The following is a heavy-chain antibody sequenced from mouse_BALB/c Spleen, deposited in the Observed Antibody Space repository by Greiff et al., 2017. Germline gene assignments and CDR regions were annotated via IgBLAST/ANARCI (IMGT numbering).Heavy chain of an antibody. CDR3: ARSGLRLGYFDV. CDR1: GFTFSSFG. CDR2: ISSGSSTI. J-gene: IGHJ1*01. Sequence: EVKLVESGGGLVQPGGSRKLSCAASGFTFSSFGMHWVRQAPEKGLEWVAYISSGSSTIYYADTVKGRFTISRDNPKNTLFLQMTSLRSEDTAMYYCARSGLRLGYFDVGGAGTTVTVSA. D-gene: IGHD1-2*01. V-gene: IGHV5-17*02.